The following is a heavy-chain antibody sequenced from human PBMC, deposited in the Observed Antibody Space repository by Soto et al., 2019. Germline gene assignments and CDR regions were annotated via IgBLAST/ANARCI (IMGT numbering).Heavy chain of an antibody. V-gene: IGHV3-13*01. Sequence: GGSLRLSCAASGFTFSSYDMHWVRQATGKGLEWVSAIGTDGDTYHPGSVKGRFTISRENAKNSLYLQMNSLRAEDTAVYYCERAPEDYYGMDVWGQGTRVTVSS. CDR3: ERAPEDYYGMDV. CDR2: IGTDGDT. J-gene: IGHJ6*02. CDR1: GFTFSSYD.